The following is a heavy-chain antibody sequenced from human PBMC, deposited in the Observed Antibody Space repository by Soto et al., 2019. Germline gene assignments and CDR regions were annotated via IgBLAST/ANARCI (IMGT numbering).Heavy chain of an antibody. V-gene: IGHV1-2*02. CDR1: GYTFTGNY. D-gene: IGHD2-2*03. CDR2: IIPNSGDT. J-gene: IGHJ5*02. CDR3: AGGHCTTTGCNNWLDP. Sequence: ASVKLSCKASGYTFTGNYIHWVRQAPGQGLEWMGWIIPNSGDTSFAQKFQGRVTMTRDTSISTAYMELSGLTSDDTAVYYCAGGHCTTTGCNNWLDPWGQGTLVTVSS.